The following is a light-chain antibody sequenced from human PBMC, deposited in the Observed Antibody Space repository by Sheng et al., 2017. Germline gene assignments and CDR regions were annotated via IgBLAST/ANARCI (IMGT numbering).Light chain of an antibody. Sequence: QSALTQPASVSGSPGQSITISCTGTSDDVGNFNFVSWYQQHPGEAPKLIIFEGSKRPSGVSNRFSGSKSGNTASLTISGLQAEDEADYYCCSCAGSTTPWVFGGGTKLTVL. V-gene: IGLV2-23*01. CDR1: SDDVGNFNF. CDR3: CSCAGSTTPWV. CDR2: EGS. J-gene: IGLJ3*02.